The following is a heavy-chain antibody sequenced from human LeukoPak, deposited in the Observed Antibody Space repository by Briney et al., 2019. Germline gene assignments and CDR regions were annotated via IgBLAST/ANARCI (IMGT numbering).Heavy chain of an antibody. Sequence: GGSLRLSCAAYGFTVSSKYMSWVLQAPGKGLKRVSVIYSGDSTYYADSVKGRFTISRDNSKNTLYLQMNRLRAEGTAVYCSARACSSTSCYGFDYWGQGTLVTVSS. CDR2: IYSGDST. J-gene: IGHJ4*02. CDR3: ARACSSTSCYGFDY. D-gene: IGHD2-2*01. V-gene: IGHV3-53*01. CDR1: GFTVSSKY.